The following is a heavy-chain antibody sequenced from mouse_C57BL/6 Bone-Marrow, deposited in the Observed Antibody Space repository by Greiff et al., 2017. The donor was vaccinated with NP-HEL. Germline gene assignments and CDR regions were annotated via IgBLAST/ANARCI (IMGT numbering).Heavy chain of an antibody. Sequence: VQLQQSGAELVRPGASGKLSCTASGFNIKDDYMHWVKQRPEQGLEWIGWIDPENGDTEYASKFQGKATRTADTSSNTAYLQLSSRTSEDTAVYYCTTYYSPWVAYWGQAPLVTVSA. CDR2: IDPENGDT. CDR1: GFNIKDDY. D-gene: IGHD2-12*01. J-gene: IGHJ3*01. V-gene: IGHV14-4*01. CDR3: TTYYSPWVAY.